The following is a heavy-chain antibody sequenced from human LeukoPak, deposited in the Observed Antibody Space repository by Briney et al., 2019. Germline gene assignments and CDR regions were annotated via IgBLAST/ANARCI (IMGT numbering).Heavy chain of an antibody. V-gene: IGHV4-34*01. CDR1: GGSFSGYY. J-gene: IGHJ4*02. CDR2: TNHSGST. CDR3: ARGRYDILTGYSPHDY. Sequence: SETLSLTCAVYGGSFSGYYWSWIRQPPGKGLEWIGETNHSGSTNYNPSLKSRVTISVDTSKNQFSLKLSSVTAADTAVYYCARGRYDILTGYSPHDYWGQGTLVTVSS. D-gene: IGHD3-9*01.